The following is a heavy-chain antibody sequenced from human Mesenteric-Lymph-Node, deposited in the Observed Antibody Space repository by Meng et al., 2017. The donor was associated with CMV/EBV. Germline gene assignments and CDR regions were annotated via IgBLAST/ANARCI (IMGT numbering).Heavy chain of an antibody. V-gene: IGHV3-74*01. Sequence: GESLKISCVASGFDITTYTMNWVRQTPGKGLLWVSHINPDGHTTNYADSVRGRFTISRDNAKNKLFLQMNDLRAEDTAVYYCARDVLGGFFDYWGQGTLVTVSS. J-gene: IGHJ4*02. CDR2: INPDGHTT. CDR1: GFDITTYT. D-gene: IGHD3-16*01. CDR3: ARDVLGGFFDY.